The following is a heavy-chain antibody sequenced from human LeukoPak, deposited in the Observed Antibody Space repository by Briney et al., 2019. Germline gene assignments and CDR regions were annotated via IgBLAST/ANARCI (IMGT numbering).Heavy chain of an antibody. CDR1: GWSFSGYY. CDR3: ASSQGRRGHNRDY. J-gene: IGHJ4*02. D-gene: IGHD1-1*01. CDR2: INHSGST. Sequence: PSETLSLTCAVYGWSFSGYYWSWIRQPPGKGLEWIGEINHSGSTNYNPSLKSRVTISVDTSKNQFSLKLSSVTAADTAVYYCASSQGRRGHNRDYWGQGNLVTVSS. V-gene: IGHV4-34*01.